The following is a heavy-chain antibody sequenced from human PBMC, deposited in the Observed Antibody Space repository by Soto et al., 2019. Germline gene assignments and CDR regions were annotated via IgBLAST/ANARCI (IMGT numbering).Heavy chain of an antibody. CDR3: AXDYSSSWYGRYYYGMDV. V-gene: IGHV3-23*01. J-gene: IGHJ6*02. CDR1: GFTFSSYA. CDR2: ISGSGGST. D-gene: IGHD6-13*01. Sequence: GGSLRLSCAASGFTFSSYAMSWVRQAPGKGLEWVSAISGSGGSTYYADSVKGRFTISRDNSKNTLYLQMNSLRAEDTAVYYCAXDYSSSWYGRYYYGMDVWGPGTTVTVSS.